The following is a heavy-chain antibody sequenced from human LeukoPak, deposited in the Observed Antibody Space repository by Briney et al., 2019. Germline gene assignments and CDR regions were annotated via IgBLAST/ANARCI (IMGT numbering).Heavy chain of an antibody. J-gene: IGHJ4*02. CDR3: ARGVPSGVDYFDY. Sequence: HSGGSLRLSCAASGFTFSSYWMSWVRQAPGKGPEWVANIKQDGSEKYHVDSVKGRFTISRDNAKNSLFLQMSSLRAEDTAVYFCARGVPSGVDYFDYWGQGTLVTVSS. CDR1: GFTFSSYW. CDR2: IKQDGSEK. V-gene: IGHV3-7*01. D-gene: IGHD6-19*01.